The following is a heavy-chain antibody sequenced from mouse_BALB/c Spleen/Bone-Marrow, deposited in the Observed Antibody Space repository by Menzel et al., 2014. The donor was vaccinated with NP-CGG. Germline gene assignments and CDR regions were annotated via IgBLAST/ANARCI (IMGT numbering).Heavy chain of an antibody. D-gene: IGHD4-1*01. CDR2: ISSGSTAI. CDR3: ARGGNWDDFDV. J-gene: IGHJ1*01. V-gene: IGHV5-17*02. CDR1: GFTFSSFG. Sequence: EVMLVESGGGLVQPGGSRKLSCAASGFTFSSFGMHWVRQAPEKGLEWVAYISSGSTAICYADTVKGRFPISRDNPKNTLFLQMTSLRSEDTAMYYCARGGNWDDFDVWGAGTTVTVSS.